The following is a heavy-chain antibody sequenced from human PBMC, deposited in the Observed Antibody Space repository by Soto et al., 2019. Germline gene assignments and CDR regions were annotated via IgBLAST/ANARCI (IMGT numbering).Heavy chain of an antibody. D-gene: IGHD3-3*01. V-gene: IGHV3-48*01. J-gene: IGHJ5*02. CDR3: ARDIIPLFGVAVNWWFDP. Sequence: EVQLVESGGGLVQPGGSLRLSCAASGFTFSSYSMNWVRQAPGKGLEWVSYISSSSSTIYYADSVKGRFTISRDNAKNSLYLHINSLRAEDTAVYYCARDIIPLFGVAVNWWFDPWGQGTLVTVSS. CDR2: ISSSSSTI. CDR1: GFTFSSYS.